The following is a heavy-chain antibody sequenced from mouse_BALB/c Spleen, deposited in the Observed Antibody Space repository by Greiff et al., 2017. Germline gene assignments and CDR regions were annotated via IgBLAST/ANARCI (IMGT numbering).Heavy chain of an antibody. D-gene: IGHD2-10*02. Sequence: EVQRVESGPDLVKPSQSLSLTCTATGYSFTSCYSWYWIRKLPENKLEWMVYIHYSGSTNYNPSLKSRIAITRDTSKNPFFLQLNSVTTEDTATYYCARREYGDLDYWGQGTTLTVSS. V-gene: IGHV3-1*02. CDR1: GYSFTSCYS. J-gene: IGHJ2*01. CDR2: IHYSGST. CDR3: ARREYGDLDY.